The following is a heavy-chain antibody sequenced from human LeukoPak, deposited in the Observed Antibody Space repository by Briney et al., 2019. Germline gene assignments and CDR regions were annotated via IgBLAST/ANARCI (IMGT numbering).Heavy chain of an antibody. CDR2: IYYPGSN. J-gene: IGHJ3*02. Sequence: SSTLSLTGTVSGDSNNRDYWNWLRERPRTGLEWHGYIYYPGSNNYTPSPKTRVTISVDTSKNHFSLMLTSVPAAHSPVYYWARGYIGHDSAFEIWGQGTMVTVSS. V-gene: IGHV4-59*01. CDR1: GDSNNRDY. D-gene: IGHD1-26*01. CDR3: ARGYIGHDSAFEI.